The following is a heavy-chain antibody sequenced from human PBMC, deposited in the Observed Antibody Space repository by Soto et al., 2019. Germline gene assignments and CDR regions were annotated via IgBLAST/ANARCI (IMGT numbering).Heavy chain of an antibody. CDR3: ARDQYYGSAVYNWFDP. CDR1: GGSISSYY. Sequence: PSETLSLTCTVSGGSISSYYWSWIRQPPGKGLEWIGYIYYSGSTNYNPSLKSRVTISVDTSKNQFSLKLSSVTAADTAVYYCARDQYYGSAVYNWFDPWGQGTLVTVSS. D-gene: IGHD3-10*01. J-gene: IGHJ5*02. CDR2: IYYSGST. V-gene: IGHV4-59*01.